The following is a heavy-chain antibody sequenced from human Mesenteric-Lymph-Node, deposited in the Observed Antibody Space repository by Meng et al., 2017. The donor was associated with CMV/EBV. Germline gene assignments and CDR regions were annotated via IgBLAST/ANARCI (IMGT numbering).Heavy chain of an antibody. CDR2: ISGSGGST. J-gene: IGHJ4*02. D-gene: IGHD5-12*01. Sequence: GESLKISCAASGFTFSSYAMSWVRQAPGKGLEWVSAISGSGGSTYHADSVKGRFTISRDNSKNTLYLQMNSLRVEDTAVYYCAKGTRYSGYDFDYWGQGTLVTVSS. V-gene: IGHV3-23*01. CDR3: AKGTRYSGYDFDY. CDR1: GFTFSSYA.